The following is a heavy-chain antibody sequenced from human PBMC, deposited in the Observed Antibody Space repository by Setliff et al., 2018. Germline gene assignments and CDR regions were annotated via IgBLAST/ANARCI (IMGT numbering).Heavy chain of an antibody. J-gene: IGHJ4*02. Sequence: SETLSVTCTVSGGSISNYYWSWIRQPPGKGLEWIGYIYYSGTTNSIPSLKSRVTISVDTSKNQFSLKLSSVTAADTAIYYCARESRFGYSGYGCAFDYWGQGMLVTVSS. CDR3: ARESRFGYSGYGCAFDY. CDR2: IYYSGTT. CDR1: GGSISNYY. V-gene: IGHV4-59*12. D-gene: IGHD5-12*01.